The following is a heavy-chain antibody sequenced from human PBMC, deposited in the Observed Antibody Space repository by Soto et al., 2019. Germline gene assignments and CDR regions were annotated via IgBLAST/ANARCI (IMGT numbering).Heavy chain of an antibody. V-gene: IGHV3-72*01. CDR2: TRNKANRYTT. J-gene: IGHJ4*02. CDR1: GFTFSDYY. D-gene: IGHD3-3*01. CDR3: GRVGDYNFWSGPHY. Sequence: GGALRLACAVSGFTFSDYYMDWVRQAPGKGLEWVARTRNKANRYTTEYAASVKGRFTISRDDSKNSLYLQMSSLQTEDTAVYYCGRVGDYNFWSGPHYWGQGTLVTV.